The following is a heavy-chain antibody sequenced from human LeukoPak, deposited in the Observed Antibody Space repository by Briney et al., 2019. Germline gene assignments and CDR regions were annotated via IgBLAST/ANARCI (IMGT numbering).Heavy chain of an antibody. Sequence: GGSLRLSCAASGFTFSTYDMSWFRQAPGKGLEWVSVMRGNGGDTYYLDSVKGRFTVSRDDSKNTLDLQMNRLRVEDTAVYYCAKGHWGDNWGQGTLVTVSS. CDR1: GFTFSTYD. J-gene: IGHJ4*02. V-gene: IGHV3-23*01. D-gene: IGHD7-27*01. CDR3: AKGHWGDN. CDR2: MRGNGGDT.